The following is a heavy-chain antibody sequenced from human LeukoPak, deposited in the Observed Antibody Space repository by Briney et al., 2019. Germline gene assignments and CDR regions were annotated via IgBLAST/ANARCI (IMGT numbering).Heavy chain of an antibody. CDR2: IYYSGNT. CDR1: GGSISSYY. J-gene: IGHJ4*02. V-gene: IGHV4-59*01. CDR3: ARGIYSGYDRSFDY. Sequence: SETLSLTCTVSGGSISSYYWIWIRKPPGKGLEWIGYIYYSGNTNYNPSLNSRVTISVDTSKSQFSLTLSSVTAADTAVYYCARGIYSGYDRSFDYWGQGTLVTVSS. D-gene: IGHD5-12*01.